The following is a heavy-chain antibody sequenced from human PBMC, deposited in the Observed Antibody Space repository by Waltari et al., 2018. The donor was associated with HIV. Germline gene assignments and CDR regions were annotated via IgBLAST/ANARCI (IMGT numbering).Heavy chain of an antibody. CDR2: SSSSGSTI. J-gene: IGHJ3*02. V-gene: IGHV3-48*03. CDR3: ARAFMIRGTGAFDI. D-gene: IGHD3-10*01. Sequence: EVQVVESGGGLVQPGGSLRLSCAASGFTFRSYEMNWVRQAPGKGLEWVSYSSSSGSTIYFADSGKGRFTMSRDNAKNSLYLRMNSLRAEDTAVYYCARAFMIRGTGAFDIWGQGTMVTVSS. CDR1: GFTFRSYE.